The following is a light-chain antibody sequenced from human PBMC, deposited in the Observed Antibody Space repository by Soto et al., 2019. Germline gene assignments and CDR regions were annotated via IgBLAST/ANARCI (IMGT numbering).Light chain of an antibody. Sequence: AIQMTQSPSSLSASVGDRVTITCRASQGIRNDLGWYQQKPGKAPKLLIYSTSSLQSGVPSRFSGSGSGTDFTLTISSLQPEDFATYYCLQDYNYPITFGGGTKVDIK. CDR1: QGIRND. V-gene: IGKV1-6*01. CDR3: LQDYNYPIT. J-gene: IGKJ4*01. CDR2: STS.